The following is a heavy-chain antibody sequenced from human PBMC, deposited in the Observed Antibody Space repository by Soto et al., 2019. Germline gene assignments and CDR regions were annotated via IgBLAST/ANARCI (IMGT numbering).Heavy chain of an antibody. J-gene: IGHJ6*02. D-gene: IGHD2-8*01. CDR3: AKPVYVHDGDYFYCMDF. CDR1: GFTFSSYT. V-gene: IGHV3-30-3*02. CDR2: ISFGGTNK. Sequence: GGSLRLSCAASGFTFSSYTLHWVRQAPGKGLEWVAVISFGGTNKYYADSVKGRFTISRDNSKDTLYLEMNSLRAEDTAVYYCAKPVYVHDGDYFYCMDFWGPGTTVTVSS.